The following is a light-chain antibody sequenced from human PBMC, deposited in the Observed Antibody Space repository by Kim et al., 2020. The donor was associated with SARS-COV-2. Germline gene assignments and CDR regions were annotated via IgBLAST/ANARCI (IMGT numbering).Light chain of an antibody. Sequence: DVVMTQSPLSLTVTLGQPASISCRSSQSLVHSDGNTYLNWFQQRPGQSPRRLIYKVSNRDSGVPVRFSGSGSGTDFTLKISRVEAEDIGVFYCMQGTHWPLTFGGGTKVDIK. CDR1: QSLVHSDGNTY. J-gene: IGKJ4*01. V-gene: IGKV2-30*02. CDR3: MQGTHWPLT. CDR2: KVS.